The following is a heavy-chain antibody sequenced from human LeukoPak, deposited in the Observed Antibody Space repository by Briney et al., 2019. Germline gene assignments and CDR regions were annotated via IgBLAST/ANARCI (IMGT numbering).Heavy chain of an antibody. CDR3: ARQWDLLSRPFDY. CDR2: IYPGDSDT. J-gene: IGHJ4*02. D-gene: IGHD2/OR15-2a*01. CDR1: GYSFTSYW. Sequence: PGESLKISFKGSGYSFTSYWIGWVRQMPGKGLEWMGIIYPGDSDTRYSPSFQGQVTISADKSISTAYLQWSSLKASDTAMYYCARQWDLLSRPFDYWGQGTLVTVSS. V-gene: IGHV5-51*01.